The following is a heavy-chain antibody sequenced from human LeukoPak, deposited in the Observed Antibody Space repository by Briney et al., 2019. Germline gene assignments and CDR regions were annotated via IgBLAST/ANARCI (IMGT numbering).Heavy chain of an antibody. D-gene: IGHD5-18*01. J-gene: IGHJ4*02. Sequence: GGSLRLSCAASGFTFSSYWMSWVRQAPGKGLEWVANIKQDGSEKYYVDSVKGRFTISRDNAKNSLYLQMNSLRAEDTAVYYCVRESWVQLWSYFDYWGQGTLVTVSS. CDR1: GFTFSSYW. V-gene: IGHV3-7*01. CDR2: IKQDGSEK. CDR3: VRESWVQLWSYFDY.